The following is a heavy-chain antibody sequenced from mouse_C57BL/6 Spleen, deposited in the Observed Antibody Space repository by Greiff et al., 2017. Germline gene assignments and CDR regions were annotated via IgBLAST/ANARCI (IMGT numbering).Heavy chain of an antibody. CDR1: GFTFSSYA. D-gene: IGHD3-2*02. CDR2: ISDGGSYT. Sequence: DVHLVESGGGLVKPGGSLKLSCAASGFTFSSYAMSWVRQTPEKRLEWVATISDGGSYTYYPDNVKGRFTISRDNAKNNLYLQMSHLKSEDTAMYYCARDARGSGLYYFDYWGQGTTLTVSS. CDR3: ARDARGSGLYYFDY. J-gene: IGHJ2*01. V-gene: IGHV5-4*01.